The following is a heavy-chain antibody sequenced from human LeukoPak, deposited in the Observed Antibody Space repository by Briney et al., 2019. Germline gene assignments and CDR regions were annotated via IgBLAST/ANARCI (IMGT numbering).Heavy chain of an antibody. V-gene: IGHV4-34*01. CDR3: ARLLHPNRVADP. CDR1: GGSFSGYY. J-gene: IGHJ5*02. D-gene: IGHD1/OR15-1a*01. Sequence: SETLSLTCAVYGGSFSGYYWSWIRQPPGKGLEWIGTVYYSGNTYYNPSLKSRVTISVDTSKNQFSLKLSSVTAADTAVYYCARLLHPNRVADPWGQGILVPVSS. CDR2: VYYSGNT.